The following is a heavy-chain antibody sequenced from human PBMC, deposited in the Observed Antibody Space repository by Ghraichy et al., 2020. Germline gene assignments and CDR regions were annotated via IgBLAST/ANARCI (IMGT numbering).Heavy chain of an antibody. CDR3: ARHNTGWYGAIDY. D-gene: IGHD6-19*01. CDR2: IYDSGST. V-gene: IGHV4-39*01. Sequence: SETLSLTCTVADDSISSSSFYWAWIRQSPGEGLQWLGNIYDSGSTYYYPSLRSRTTISLDTSKNQFSLTLTSVTAADTAVYFCARHNTGWYGAIDYWGRGTLVTDSS. J-gene: IGHJ4*02. CDR1: DDSISSSSFY.